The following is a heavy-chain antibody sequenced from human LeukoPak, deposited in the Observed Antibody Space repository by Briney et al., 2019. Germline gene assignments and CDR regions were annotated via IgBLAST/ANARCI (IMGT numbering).Heavy chain of an antibody. Sequence: GGSLRLSCAASGFSFSTYWMSWVRQTPEKGLEFVANIDLGGSVRNYMDSLKGRCTISRDNAKKSLYLEINSLRADDTAVYYCARDPESSSFDLWGRGALVTVSS. J-gene: IGHJ4*02. CDR2: IDLGGSVR. V-gene: IGHV3-7*01. CDR3: ARDPESSSFDL. CDR1: GFSFSTYW. D-gene: IGHD6-13*01.